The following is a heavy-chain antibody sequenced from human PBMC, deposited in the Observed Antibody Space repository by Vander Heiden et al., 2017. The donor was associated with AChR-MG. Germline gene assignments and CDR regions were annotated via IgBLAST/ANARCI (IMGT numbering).Heavy chain of an antibody. D-gene: IGHD3-3*01. CDR2: ISSGGSAI. J-gene: IGHJ6*03. CDR1: GFTFSAFE. Sequence: QLGESGGGLVQPGGSLRLSCSAAGFTFSAFEMNWVRQARGKGLEWVSYISSGGSAIHYADSIKGRFTISRDNAKNSLFLQMNSLRAEDTAVYYCARRSVRVEGAMDVWGKGTTVTVSS. CDR3: ARRSVRVEGAMDV. V-gene: IGHV3-48*03.